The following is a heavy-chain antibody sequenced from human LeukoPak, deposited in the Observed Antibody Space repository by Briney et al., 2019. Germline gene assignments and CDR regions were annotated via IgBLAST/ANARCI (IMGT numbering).Heavy chain of an antibody. D-gene: IGHD3-16*01. CDR2: INPNSGGT. CDR3: ARERGKQGFWFDP. V-gene: IGHV1-2*02. CDR1: GYTFTGYY. J-gene: IGHJ5*02. Sequence: VASVKVSCKASGYTFTGYYMHWVRQAPGQGLEWMGWINPNSGGTNYAQEFQGRVTMTRDTSISTAYMELSRLRSDDTAVYYCARERGKQGFWFDPWGQGTLVTVSS.